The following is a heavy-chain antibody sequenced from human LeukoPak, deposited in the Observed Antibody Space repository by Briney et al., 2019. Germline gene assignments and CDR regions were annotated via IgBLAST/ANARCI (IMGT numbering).Heavy chain of an antibody. CDR1: GFTFSTYG. CDR3: AKDGPLLWFGPTDA. J-gene: IGHJ5*02. D-gene: IGHD3-10*01. V-gene: IGHV3-23*01. Sequence: GGSLRLSCVASGFTFSTYGMSWVRQAPGKGLEWVAAVSSTGSGTYYPDSLKGRFIISRDNSQNTVFLQMNSLRPEVTAFYFCAKDGPLLWFGPTDAWGQGILVTVSS. CDR2: VSSTGSGT.